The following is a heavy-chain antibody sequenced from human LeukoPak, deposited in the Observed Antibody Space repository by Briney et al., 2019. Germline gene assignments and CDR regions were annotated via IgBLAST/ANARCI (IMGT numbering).Heavy chain of an antibody. Sequence: TGGSLRLSCAASGFTFSDYYMSWIRQAPGKGLVWVSRINGDGSSTNYADSVKGRFTISRDNAKNTLYLQMNSLRAEDTAVYYCARLRDSSSPRYYYYGLDVWGQGTTVTVSS. CDR2: INGDGSST. J-gene: IGHJ6*02. CDR3: ARLRDSSSPRYYYYGLDV. CDR1: GFTFSDYY. V-gene: IGHV3-74*01. D-gene: IGHD6-13*01.